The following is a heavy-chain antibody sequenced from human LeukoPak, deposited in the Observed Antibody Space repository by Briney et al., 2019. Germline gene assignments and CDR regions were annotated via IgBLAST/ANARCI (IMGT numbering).Heavy chain of an antibody. CDR1: GFTFSTFA. CDR3: AKNGDYSGWRLTFES. J-gene: IGHJ4*02. V-gene: IGHV3-23*01. CDR2: ISGWGRDT. D-gene: IGHD6-19*01. Sequence: GGSLRLSCAASGFTFSTFAMSWVRQAPGKGLEWVSGISGWGRDTFYTDSVKGRFIISRDNSKNTLYLQMNSLRAEDTAVYYCAKNGDYSGWRLTFESWGQGTPVTVSS.